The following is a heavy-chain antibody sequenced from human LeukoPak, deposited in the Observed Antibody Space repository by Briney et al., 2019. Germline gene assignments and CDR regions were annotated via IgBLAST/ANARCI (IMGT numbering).Heavy chain of an antibody. J-gene: IGHJ4*02. CDR1: GFTFSSYA. Sequence: QTGGSLRLSCAASGFTFSSYAMSWVRQAPGKGLEWVSAISGSGGSTYYADSVKGRFTISRDNSKNTLYLQMNSLRAEDTAVYYCAKGLSILDGAVGATGVDYWGQGTLVTVSS. V-gene: IGHV3-23*01. CDR3: AKGLSILDGAVGATGVDY. D-gene: IGHD1-26*01. CDR2: ISGSGGST.